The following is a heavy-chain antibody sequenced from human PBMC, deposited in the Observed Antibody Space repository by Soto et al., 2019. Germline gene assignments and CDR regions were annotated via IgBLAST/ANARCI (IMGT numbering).Heavy chain of an antibody. Sequence: GGSLRLSCAASGFTFSSYAMSWVRQAPGKGLEWVSAISGSGGSTYYADSVKGRFTISRDNSKNTLYLQMNSLRAEDTAVYYCAKDLVKAAPNYYYYYGMDVWGQGTTVTVSS. CDR1: GFTFSSYA. J-gene: IGHJ6*02. D-gene: IGHD6-6*01. CDR3: AKDLVKAAPNYYYYYGMDV. V-gene: IGHV3-23*01. CDR2: ISGSGGST.